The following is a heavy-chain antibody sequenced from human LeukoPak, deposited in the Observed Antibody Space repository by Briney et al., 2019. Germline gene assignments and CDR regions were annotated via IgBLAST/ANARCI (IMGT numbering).Heavy chain of an antibody. CDR2: ISGIDTYI. D-gene: IGHD3/OR15-3a*01. J-gene: IGHJ6*03. CDR3: ARAGLPRGLVLKAPISSYYMDV. CDR1: GFPFSFSA. V-gene: IGHV3-21*01. Sequence: GGSLRLSCAASGFPFSFSAMSWVRQAPGKGLEWIASISGIDTYIFYADSVKGRFTISRDIAKNSLHLQMNSLRADDTAIYYCARAGLPRGLVLKAPISSYYMDVWGNGTAVAVSS.